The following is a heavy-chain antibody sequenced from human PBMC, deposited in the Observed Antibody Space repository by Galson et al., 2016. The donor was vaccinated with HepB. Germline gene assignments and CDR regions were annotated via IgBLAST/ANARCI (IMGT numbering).Heavy chain of an antibody. D-gene: IGHD6-19*01. CDR2: ISYDGTSK. V-gene: IGHV3-30*19. J-gene: IGHJ4*02. CDR1: GFTFRTYA. CDR3: ARDPQVENTVAGYFDF. Sequence: SLRLSCAASGFTFRTYAMHWVRQAPGKGLEWVALISYDGTSKYYADSVKGRFSISRDNSKNTLDLQMNSLRADDTAVYYCARDPQVENTVAGYFDFWGQGTLVTVSS.